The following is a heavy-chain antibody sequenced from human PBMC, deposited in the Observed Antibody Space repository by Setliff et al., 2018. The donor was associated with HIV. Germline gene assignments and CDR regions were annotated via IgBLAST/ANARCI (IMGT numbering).Heavy chain of an antibody. Sequence: SETLSLTCTVSGGSIWNYYWSWIRQPPGKGLEWIGTIYYSGSTYYNPSLKSRVATSVDTSKNQFSLRLSSVTAADTAVYYCARIVRWELVATSTFFYYYMDVWGKGTTVTVSS. CDR3: ARIVRWELVATSTFFYYYMDV. V-gene: IGHV4-39*01. CDR2: IYYSGST. CDR1: GGSIWNYY. J-gene: IGHJ6*03. D-gene: IGHD1-26*01.